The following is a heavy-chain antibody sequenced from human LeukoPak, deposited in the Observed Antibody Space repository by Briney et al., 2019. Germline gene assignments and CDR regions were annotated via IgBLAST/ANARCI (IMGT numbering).Heavy chain of an antibody. V-gene: IGHV7-4-1*02. CDR2: INTNTGNP. CDR3: ARDLEGAYIAAAGPDY. Sequence: ASVKVSCKTSGYTFFSNAMNWVRQAPGQGLEWMGWINTNTGNPTYAQGFTGRFVFSLDTSVSTAYLQINSLEAEDTAVYYCARDLEGAYIAAAGPDYWGQGTLVTVSS. D-gene: IGHD6-13*01. J-gene: IGHJ4*02. CDR1: GYTFFSNA.